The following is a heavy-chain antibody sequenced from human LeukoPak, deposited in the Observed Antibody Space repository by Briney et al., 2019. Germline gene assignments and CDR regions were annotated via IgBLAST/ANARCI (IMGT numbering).Heavy chain of an antibody. D-gene: IGHD6-19*01. Sequence: PGGSLRLSCSASGFTIGNYAMNWVRRAPGKGLEWVSLILDDGGSEYYADSVKGRFSISSDTSKNTLDLQMDSLRPEDTAVYYCARSNVAGSVSYLYGMDVWGQGTTVIVSS. CDR2: ILDDGGSE. V-gene: IGHV3-30*04. J-gene: IGHJ6*02. CDR3: ARSNVAGSVSYLYGMDV. CDR1: GFTIGNYA.